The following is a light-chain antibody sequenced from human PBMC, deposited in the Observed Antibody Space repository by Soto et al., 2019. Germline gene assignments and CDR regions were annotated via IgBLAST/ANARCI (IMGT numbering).Light chain of an antibody. CDR1: SSDVGSSNH. CDR2: EVS. Sequence: QSAQTQPPSVSGSPGQSVTISCTGTSSDVGSSNHVSWYQQPPGTAPKLMIYEVSNRPSGVPDRFSGPKSGNTASLTVSGLQAEDEADYYCTSYTSTSTYVFGTGTKVTVL. J-gene: IGLJ1*01. V-gene: IGLV2-18*02. CDR3: TSYTSTSTYV.